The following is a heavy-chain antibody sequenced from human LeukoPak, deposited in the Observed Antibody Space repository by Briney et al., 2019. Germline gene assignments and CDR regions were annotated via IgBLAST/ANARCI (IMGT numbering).Heavy chain of an antibody. V-gene: IGHV5-51*01. J-gene: IGHJ4*02. D-gene: IGHD3-10*01. CDR2: IYPGDSDT. Sequence: GESLKISCKGSGYSFSNYWIGWVRQMPGKGLEWMGIIYPGDSDTRYSPSFQGQVTISADKSFTTAYLQWSSLKASDTAMYYCATYSSGMAYDYFDYWGQGTLVTVSS. CDR1: GYSFSNYW. CDR3: ATYSSGMAYDYFDY.